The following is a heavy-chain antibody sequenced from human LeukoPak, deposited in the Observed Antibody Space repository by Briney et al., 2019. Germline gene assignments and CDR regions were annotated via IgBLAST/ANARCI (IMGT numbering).Heavy chain of an antibody. CDR3: AREGYSSGWYAY. V-gene: IGHV4-59*01. CDR1: GGSISSYY. CDR2: IYYGGST. J-gene: IGHJ4*02. D-gene: IGHD6-19*01. Sequence: SETLSLTCTVSGGSISSYYWSWIRQPPGKGLEWIGYIYYGGSTNYNPSLKSRVTISVDTSKTQFSLKLSSVTAADTAVYYCAREGYSSGWYAYWGQGTLVTVPS.